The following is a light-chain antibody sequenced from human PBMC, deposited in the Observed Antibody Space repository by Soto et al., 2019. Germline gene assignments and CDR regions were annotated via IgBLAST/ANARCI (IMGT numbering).Light chain of an antibody. J-gene: IGKJ1*01. CDR3: QQYNSYSRT. CDR1: QSISSW. V-gene: IGKV1-5*03. CDR2: KAS. Sequence: DVQMTQSASTLSASVGDRVTITCRASQSISSWLAWYQQKPGKAPKVLIYKASSLESGVPSRFSGSGSGTEFTLTISSLQPDDFATYYCQQYNSYSRTFGQGTKV.